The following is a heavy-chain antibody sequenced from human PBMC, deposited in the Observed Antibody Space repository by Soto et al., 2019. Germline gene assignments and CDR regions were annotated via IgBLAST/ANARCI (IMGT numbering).Heavy chain of an antibody. Sequence: GGSLRLSCSVFGFTSRNYAMHWVRQAPGKGLEYVSSISNNAGSIYYADSVKGRFTISRDNSKGTLYLQMSSLRPEDTAVYYCVKDRWVDYWGQGALVTVSS. CDR3: VKDRWVDY. CDR1: GFTSRNYA. V-gene: IGHV3-64D*06. CDR2: ISNNAGSI. J-gene: IGHJ4*02. D-gene: IGHD1-26*01.